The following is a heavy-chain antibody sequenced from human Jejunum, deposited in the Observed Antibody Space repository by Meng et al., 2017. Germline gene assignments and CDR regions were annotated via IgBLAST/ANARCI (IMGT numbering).Heavy chain of an antibody. Sequence: GESLKISCAASGFTFSTYWMSWVRQTPGKGLECVANIKQDGSEKYYVDSVKGRFTISRDNAMNSLYLQMNSLRAEDTAVYYCASKSGSYNTNAGYYFDNWGQGTLVTVSS. J-gene: IGHJ4*02. CDR2: IKQDGSEK. CDR3: ASKSGSYNTNAGYYFDN. CDR1: GFTFSTYW. V-gene: IGHV3-7*01. D-gene: IGHD1-26*01.